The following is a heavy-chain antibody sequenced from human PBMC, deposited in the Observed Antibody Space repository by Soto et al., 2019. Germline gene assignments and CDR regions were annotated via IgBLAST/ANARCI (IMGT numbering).Heavy chain of an antibody. CDR1: GGSFSGYY. V-gene: IGHV4-34*01. CDR2: INHSGST. D-gene: IGHD3-22*01. CDR3: ARGWGDDSSGYYYVHYFDY. Sequence: QVQLQQWGAGLLKPSETLSLTCAVYGGSFSGYYWSWIRQPPGKGLEWIGEINHSGSTNYNPSLKGRVTISVDTSKNQVSLKLSSVTAADTAVYYCARGWGDDSSGYYYVHYFDYWGQGTLVTVSS. J-gene: IGHJ4*02.